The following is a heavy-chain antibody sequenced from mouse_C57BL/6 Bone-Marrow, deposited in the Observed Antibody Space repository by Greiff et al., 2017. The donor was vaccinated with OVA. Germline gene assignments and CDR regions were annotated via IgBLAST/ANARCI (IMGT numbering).Heavy chain of an antibody. Sequence: QVQLQQPGAELVKPGASVKSSCKASGYTFTSYWMHWVKQRPGQGLEWIGMIHPNSGSTNYNEKFKSKATLTVDKSSSTAYMQLSSLTSEDSAVYYCATTEDWYFDVWGTGTTVTVSS. CDR2: IHPNSGST. CDR1: GYTFTSYW. J-gene: IGHJ1*03. CDR3: ATTEDWYFDV. V-gene: IGHV1-64*01. D-gene: IGHD1-1*01.